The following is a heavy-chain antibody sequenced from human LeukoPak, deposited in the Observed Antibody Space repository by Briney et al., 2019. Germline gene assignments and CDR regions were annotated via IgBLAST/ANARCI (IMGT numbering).Heavy chain of an antibody. Sequence: GGSLRLSCAASGFTFSSSDMHCARHVIGNGLEGVSAIGTVGDTLYSDSVKGRLTISRDNAKNSLYLQMNSLRAEDTAVYYCAKRTYYYDSSGYYYFDYWGQGTLVTVSS. D-gene: IGHD3-22*01. CDR3: AKRTYYYDSSGYYYFDY. CDR1: GFTFSSSD. CDR2: IGTVGDT. V-gene: IGHV3-13*01. J-gene: IGHJ4*02.